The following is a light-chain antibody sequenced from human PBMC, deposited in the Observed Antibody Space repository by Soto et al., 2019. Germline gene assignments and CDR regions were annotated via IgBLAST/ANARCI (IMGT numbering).Light chain of an antibody. CDR1: QSVLYSSNNKNY. CDR2: WAS. V-gene: IGKV4-1*01. Sequence: DIVMNQSPDSLAVSLGERATINCKSSQSVLYSSNNKNYLAWYQQKPGQPPKLLIYWASTRESGVPDRFSGSGSGTDFTLTISSLQAADVAVYYCQQYYSTPLPFGGGTKVEIK. CDR3: QQYYSTPLP. J-gene: IGKJ4*01.